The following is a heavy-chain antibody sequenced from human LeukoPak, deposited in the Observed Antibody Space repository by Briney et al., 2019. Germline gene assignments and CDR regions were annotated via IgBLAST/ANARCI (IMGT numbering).Heavy chain of an antibody. D-gene: IGHD2-2*01. J-gene: IGHJ3*02. V-gene: IGHV4-34*01. CDR1: GGSISSYY. Sequence: SQTLSLTCTVSGGSISSYYWSWIRQPPGKGLEWIGEINHSGSTNYNPSLKSRVTISVDTSKNQFSLKLSSVTAADTAVYYCASHSGDIVVVPAAQGAFDIWGQGTMVTVSS. CDR3: ASHSGDIVVVPAAQGAFDI. CDR2: INHSGST.